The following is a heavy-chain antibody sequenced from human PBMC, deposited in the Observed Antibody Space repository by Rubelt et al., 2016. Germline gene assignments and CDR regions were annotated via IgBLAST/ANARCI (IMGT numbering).Heavy chain of an antibody. D-gene: IGHD6-13*01. CDR3: ARVPAAAGGLPFDY. CDR2: ISSSGSNK. Sequence: EVQLVESGGNLVQPGGSLRLSCAASGFTFSSYGMSWVRQTPGKGREWVSGISSSGSNKYYQDSGKGRFTLPRDNSKTTLYLQMNSLRAEDTAGYYCARVPAAAGGLPFDYWGQGTLVTVSS. CDR1: GFTFSSYG. J-gene: IGHJ4*02. V-gene: IGHV3-23*04.